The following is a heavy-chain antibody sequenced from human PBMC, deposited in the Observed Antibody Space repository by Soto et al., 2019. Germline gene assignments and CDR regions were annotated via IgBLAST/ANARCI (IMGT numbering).Heavy chain of an antibody. CDR3: ASRGDFDS. D-gene: IGHD3-10*01. J-gene: IGHJ4*02. V-gene: IGHV3-30*03. CDR2: ITSDESHK. CDR1: GLTFSSYG. Sequence: PGGSLRLSCAVSGLTFSSYGMHWVRQAPGKGLEWVAIITSDESHKYYADSVKGRFTVSRDNSKNTLYLQMNSLRPEDTAVYYCASRGDFDSWGQGTLVTVSS.